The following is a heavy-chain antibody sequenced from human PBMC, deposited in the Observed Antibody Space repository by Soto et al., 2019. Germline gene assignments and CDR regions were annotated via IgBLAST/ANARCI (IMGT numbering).Heavy chain of an antibody. D-gene: IGHD6-13*01. V-gene: IGHV4-34*01. Sequence: PSETLSLTCTVSGGSIDSGDYYWSWIRQPPGKGLEWIGEINHSGSTNYNPSLKSRATISVDTSKNQFSLKLSSVTAADTAVYYCARGRIAAAGRRAPALHYYGMDVWGQGTTVTVSS. CDR1: GGSIDSGDY. J-gene: IGHJ6*02. CDR2: INHSGST. CDR3: ARGRIAAAGRRAPALHYYGMDV.